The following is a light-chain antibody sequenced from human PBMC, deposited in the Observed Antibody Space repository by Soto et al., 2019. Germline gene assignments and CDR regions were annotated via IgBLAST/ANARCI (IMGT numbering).Light chain of an antibody. CDR3: CSYAGGATYV. V-gene: IGLV2-23*01. J-gene: IGLJ1*01. Sequence: QSALTQPASVSGSPGQSITISCTGTSSDVGSYNLVSWYQQHPGKAPKLMIYEGSKRPSGVSNRFSGSKSGHTASLTISGLQAEDEADYSCCSYAGGATYVFGTGTKLTVL. CDR1: SSDVGSYNL. CDR2: EGS.